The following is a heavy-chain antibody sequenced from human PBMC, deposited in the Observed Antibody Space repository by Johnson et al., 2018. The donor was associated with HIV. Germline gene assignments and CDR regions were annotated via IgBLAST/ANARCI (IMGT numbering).Heavy chain of an antibody. J-gene: IGHJ3*02. CDR3: ARASTTVTTGDDAFDI. CDR2: ISYDGSDK. CDR1: GFTFSSYA. Sequence: QVQLVESGGGLVKPGGSLRLSCAASGFTFSSYAMHWVRQAPGKGLEWVAVISYDGSDKYYADSVKGRFTISRDSSKNTLYLQMNSLRAEDTAVYYCARASTTVTTGDDAFDIWGQGTMVTVSS. V-gene: IGHV3-30*04. D-gene: IGHD4-17*01.